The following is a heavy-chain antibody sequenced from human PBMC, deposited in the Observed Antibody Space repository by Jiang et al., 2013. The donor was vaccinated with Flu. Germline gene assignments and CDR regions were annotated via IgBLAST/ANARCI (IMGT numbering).Heavy chain of an antibody. Sequence: QSGSELKRPGASVKISCKASGYIFTSYPMSWVRQAPGQGLEWMGWINTITGNPTYAQGFTGRFVFSLDTSVSTAYLQISSLKAEDTAVYYCARTPRRITIFPAGSHFXFDPWGQGTLVTVSS. J-gene: IGHJ5*02. V-gene: IGHV7-4-1*02. CDR2: INTITGNP. D-gene: IGHD3-3*01. CDR1: GYIFTSYP. CDR3: ARTPRRITIFPAGSHFXFDP.